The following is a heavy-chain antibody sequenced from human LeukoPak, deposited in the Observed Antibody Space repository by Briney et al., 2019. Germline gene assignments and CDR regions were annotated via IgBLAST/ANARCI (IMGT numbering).Heavy chain of an antibody. Sequence: GGSLRLSCAASGFTFSSYSMNWVRQAPGKGLEWVSSISSSSSYIYYADSVKGRFTISRDNAKNSLYLQMNSLRAEDTAVYYCAIGEGSGCYDDAFDIWGQGTMVTVSS. CDR1: GFTFSSYS. J-gene: IGHJ3*02. CDR3: AIGEGSGCYDDAFDI. CDR2: ISSSSSYI. D-gene: IGHD6-19*01. V-gene: IGHV3-21*01.